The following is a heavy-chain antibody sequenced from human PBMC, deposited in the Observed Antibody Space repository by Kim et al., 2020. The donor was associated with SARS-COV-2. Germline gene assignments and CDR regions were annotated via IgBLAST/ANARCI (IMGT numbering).Heavy chain of an antibody. CDR3: AREGYYDSSGYYLIDY. Sequence: SVKVSCKASGGTFSSYAISWVRQAPGQGLEWMGGIIPIFGTANYAQKFQGRVTITADKSTSTAYMELSSLRSEDTAVYYCAREGYYDSSGYYLIDYWGQGTLVTVSS. V-gene: IGHV1-69*06. CDR2: IIPIFGTA. D-gene: IGHD3-22*01. CDR1: GGTFSSYA. J-gene: IGHJ4*02.